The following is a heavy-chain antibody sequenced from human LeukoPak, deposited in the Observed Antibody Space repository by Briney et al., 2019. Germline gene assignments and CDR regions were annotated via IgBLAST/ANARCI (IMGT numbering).Heavy chain of an antibody. J-gene: IGHJ4*02. D-gene: IGHD2-2*01. CDR2: IFYSGST. CDR1: GGSISSYY. CDR3: ASTSYCSSTSCPLRY. Sequence: SETLSLTCTVSGGSISSYYWSWIRPPPGKGLEWIGYIFYSGSTNYNPSLKSRVTISVDTSKNQFSPKLSSVTAADTAVYYCASTSYCSSTSCPLRYWGQGTLVTVSS. V-gene: IGHV4-59*08.